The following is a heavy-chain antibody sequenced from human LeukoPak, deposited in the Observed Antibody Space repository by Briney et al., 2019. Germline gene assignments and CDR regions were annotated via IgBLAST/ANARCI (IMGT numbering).Heavy chain of an antibody. D-gene: IGHD3-3*01. J-gene: IGHJ3*02. CDR2: IYYSGST. Sequence: PSETLSLTCTVSGDSVSSTYYYWSWIRQPPGKGLEWIGYIYYSGSTNYNPSLKSRVTISVDTSKNQFSLKLSSVTAADTAVYYCARETSITIFGVVTATYDAFDIWGQGTMVTVSS. CDR3: ARETSITIFGVVTATYDAFDI. CDR1: GDSVSSTYYY. V-gene: IGHV4-61*01.